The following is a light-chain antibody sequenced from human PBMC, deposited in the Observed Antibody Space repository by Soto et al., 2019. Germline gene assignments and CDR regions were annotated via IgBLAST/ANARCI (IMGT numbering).Light chain of an antibody. CDR2: YDD. J-gene: IGLJ2*01. CDR1: SSNIGNNA. CDR3: AAWDDSLNGPV. V-gene: IGLV1-36*01. Sequence: QPVLTQPPSVSEAPRQRVTISCSGSSSNIGNNAVNWYQQLPGKAPKLLIYYDDLLPSGVSDRFSGSKSGTSASLAISGLQSEDEADYYCAAWDDSLNGPVFGGGTKVTFL.